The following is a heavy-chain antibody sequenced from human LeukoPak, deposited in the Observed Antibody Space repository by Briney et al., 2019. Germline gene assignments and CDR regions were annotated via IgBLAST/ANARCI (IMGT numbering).Heavy chain of an antibody. CDR3: ARGRYCSADICSGGDAFDI. CDR2: IYTRGST. D-gene: IGHD2-15*01. J-gene: IGHJ3*02. V-gene: IGHV4-4*07. CDR1: GGSINNYY. Sequence: PSETLSLTCTVSGGSINNYYWSWIRQPAGKGLGWIGRIYTRGSTNYNPSLKSRGTMSVGTSKNQFSLKLSSVTAADTAVYYCARGRYCSADICSGGDAFDIWGQGTMVSVSS.